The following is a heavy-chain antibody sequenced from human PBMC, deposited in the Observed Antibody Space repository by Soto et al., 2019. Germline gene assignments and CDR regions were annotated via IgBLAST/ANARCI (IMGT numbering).Heavy chain of an antibody. CDR1: GGSLSSYY. Sequence: PSATLSLTCTVSGGSLSSYYWSWIRQPPGKGLEWIGYIYYSGSTNYNPSLKSRVTISVDTYKNQFSLKLSSVTAADTAVYYCARTSTTYYYDSSGPSWFDPWGQGTMVTVSS. CDR2: IYYSGST. J-gene: IGHJ5*02. CDR3: ARTSTTYYYDSSGPSWFDP. D-gene: IGHD3-22*01. V-gene: IGHV4-59*01.